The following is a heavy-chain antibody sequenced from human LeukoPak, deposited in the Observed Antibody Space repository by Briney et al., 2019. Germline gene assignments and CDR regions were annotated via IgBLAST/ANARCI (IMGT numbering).Heavy chain of an antibody. CDR3: ARYSSTWPYWYFDL. CDR2: ISHSGST. CDR1: GGSISSGGYS. J-gene: IGHJ2*01. D-gene: IGHD6-13*01. Sequence: SKTLSLTCAVSGGSISSGGYSWSWIRQPPGKGLEWIGYISHSGSTYYNPSLKSRVTISVDRSKNQFSLKLTSVTAADTAVYYCARYSSTWPYWYFDLWGRGTVVTVSS. V-gene: IGHV4-30-2*01.